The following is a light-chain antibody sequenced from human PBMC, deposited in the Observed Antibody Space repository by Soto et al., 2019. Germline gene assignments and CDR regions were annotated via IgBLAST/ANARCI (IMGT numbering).Light chain of an antibody. CDR1: QSVSNN. Sequence: EIVMTQSPATLSVSPGETATLSCRASQSVSNNVAWYQQKPGQAPRLLIYGASSRATGIPDRFSGAGSGTDFTLTISRLEPEDFAVYYCQQYGTSPRTFGQGTKVDI. J-gene: IGKJ1*01. CDR2: GAS. CDR3: QQYGTSPRT. V-gene: IGKV3-20*01.